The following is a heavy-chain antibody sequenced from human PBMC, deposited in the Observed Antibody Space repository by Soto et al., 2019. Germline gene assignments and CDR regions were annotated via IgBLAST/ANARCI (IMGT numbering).Heavy chain of an antibody. CDR3: ARRPVRGGNSGVGFDP. J-gene: IGHJ5*02. CDR1: GDSIGSVKYH. D-gene: IGHD2-15*01. Sequence: QVRLQESGPGLVKPSETLSLTCTVSGDSIGSVKYHWGWIRQSPGKGLEWIGGMYSTGSTQYNPSLKSRVTMSVDTSTNQFSLKLRSVTAADTAIYYCARRPVRGGNSGVGFDPWGQGTLVTVSS. V-gene: IGHV4-39*01. CDR2: MYSTGST.